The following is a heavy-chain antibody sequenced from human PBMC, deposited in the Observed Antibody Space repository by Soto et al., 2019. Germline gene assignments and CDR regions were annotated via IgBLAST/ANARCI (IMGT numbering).Heavy chain of an antibody. D-gene: IGHD1-7*01. CDR2: IFYDGSKT. CDR1: GFSFRDYG. CDR3: AKAGIGIWDYTLFDY. J-gene: IGHJ4*02. Sequence: GGSLRLSCAASGFSFRDYGMHWVRQAPGKGLDRVAVIFYDGSKTDYADSAKGRFTISRDNSKNTLYLQMNSLRAEDTAVYYCAKAGIGIWDYTLFDYWGQGTLVTVSS. V-gene: IGHV3-33*06.